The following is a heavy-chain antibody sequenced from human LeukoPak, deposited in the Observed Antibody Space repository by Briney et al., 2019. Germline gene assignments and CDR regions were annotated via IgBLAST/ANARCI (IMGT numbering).Heavy chain of an antibody. CDR3: AKTSLSDASGHYYYMDV. D-gene: IGHD3-3*01. CDR2: SYTSGST. Sequence: PSQTLSVTCTVSGGSISSGSYYWSWIRQPAGKGLEWIGRSYTSGSTNYNPSLKSRVTISVDTSKNQFSLKLSSVTAADTALYYCAKTSLSDASGHYYYMDVWGKGTTVTVSS. V-gene: IGHV4-61*02. J-gene: IGHJ6*03. CDR1: GGSISSGSYY.